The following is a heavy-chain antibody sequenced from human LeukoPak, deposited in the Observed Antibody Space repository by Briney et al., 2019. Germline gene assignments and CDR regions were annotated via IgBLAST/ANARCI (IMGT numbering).Heavy chain of an antibody. V-gene: IGHV4-61*02. J-gene: IGHJ4*02. CDR3: ARGSTRYDY. CDR2: IYTSGST. CDR1: GGSISSGSYY. Sequence: SETLSLTCTVSGGSISSGSYYWSWIRQPAGRGLEWIGRIYTSGSTNYNPSLKSRVTMSVDTSKNQFSLKLSSVTAADTAIYFCARGSTRYDYWGQGTRVTVSS. D-gene: IGHD2-2*01.